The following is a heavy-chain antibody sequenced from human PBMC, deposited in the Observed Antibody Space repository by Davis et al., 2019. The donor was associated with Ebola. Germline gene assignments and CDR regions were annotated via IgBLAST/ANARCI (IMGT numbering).Heavy chain of an antibody. CDR1: GFTFSSYD. V-gene: IGHV3-48*03. Sequence: PGGSLRLSCAASGFTFSSYDMNWVRQAPGKGLEWVSFIRTGYTTTVYYAESVKGRFTGSRDNAKNSLYLQLNDLRDEDTAVYYCERDRSGGAFDIWGQGTMVTVSS. CDR3: ERDRSGGAFDI. D-gene: IGHD2-15*01. CDR2: IRTGYTTTV. J-gene: IGHJ3*02.